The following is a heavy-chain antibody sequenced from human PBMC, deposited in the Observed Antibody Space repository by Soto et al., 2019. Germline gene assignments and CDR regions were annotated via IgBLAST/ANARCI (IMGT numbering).Heavy chain of an antibody. CDR3: ARPREAGKYYYGVDV. D-gene: IGHD6-19*01. CDR2: IYPGDSDT. V-gene: IGHV5-51*01. Sequence: GESLKISCKGSGYSFANYWIGWVRQMPGKGLEWMGIIYPGDSDTRYSPSFQGQVTISADESISTAYLQWSSLKASDTAMYYCARPREAGKYYYGVDVWGQGTTVTVSS. CDR1: GYSFANYW. J-gene: IGHJ6*02.